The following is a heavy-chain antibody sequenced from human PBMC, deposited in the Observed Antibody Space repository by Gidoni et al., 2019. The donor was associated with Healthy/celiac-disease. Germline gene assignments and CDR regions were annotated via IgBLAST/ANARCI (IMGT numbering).Heavy chain of an antibody. J-gene: IGHJ6*02. CDR2: ISSSGSTI. Sequence: QVQLVESGGGLVKPGGSLRLSCAASGFTFSDYYMSWIRQAPGKGLECVSYISSSGSTIYYADSVKGRFTISRDNAKNSLYLQMNSLRAEDTAVYYCARDSSSSFYYYYGMDVWGQGTTVTVSS. D-gene: IGHD6-6*01. V-gene: IGHV3-11*01. CDR3: ARDSSSSFYYYYGMDV. CDR1: GFTFSDYY.